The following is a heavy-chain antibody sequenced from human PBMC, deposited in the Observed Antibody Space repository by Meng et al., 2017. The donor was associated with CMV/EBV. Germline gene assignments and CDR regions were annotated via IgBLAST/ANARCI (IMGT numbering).Heavy chain of an antibody. Sequence: VSVKVSCKASGGTFSSYAISWVRQATGQGLEWMGWMNPNSGNTGYAQKFQGRVTMTRNTSISTAYMELSSLRSEDTAVYYCATVGYYYYYGMDVWGQGTTVTVSS. V-gene: IGHV1-8*02. CDR1: GGTFSSYA. J-gene: IGHJ6*02. CDR3: ATVGYYYYYGMDV. CDR2: MNPNSGNT.